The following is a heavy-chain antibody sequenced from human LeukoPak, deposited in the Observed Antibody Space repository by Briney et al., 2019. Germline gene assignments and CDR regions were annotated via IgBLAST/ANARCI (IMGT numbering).Heavy chain of an antibody. CDR1: GYTFTGYY. V-gene: IGHV1-2*02. D-gene: IGHD1-26*01. CDR3: ARDRGGSYHHWFDP. CDR2: TNPNSGGT. Sequence: ASVKVSCKASGYTFTGYYMHWVRQAPGQGLEWMGWTNPNSGGTSYAQKFQGRVTMTRDTSISTAYMELSRLRSDDTAVYYCARDRGGSYHHWFDPWGQGTLVTVSS. J-gene: IGHJ5*02.